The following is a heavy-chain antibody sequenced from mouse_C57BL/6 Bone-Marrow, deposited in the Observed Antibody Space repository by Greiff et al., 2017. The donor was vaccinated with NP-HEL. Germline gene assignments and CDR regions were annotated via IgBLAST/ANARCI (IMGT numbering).Heavy chain of an antibody. J-gene: IGHJ1*03. D-gene: IGHD1-1*01. CDR1: GFTFSNYW. CDR2: IRLKSDNYAT. Sequence: EVKVEESGGGLVQPGGSMKLSCVASGFTFSNYWMNWVRQSPEKGLEWVAQIRLKSDNYATHYAESVKGRFTISRDDSKSNVYLQMNNLKAEDTGIYYCTVDYYGSSYVYWYFDVWGTGTTITVSS. V-gene: IGHV6-3*01. CDR3: TVDYYGSSYVYWYFDV.